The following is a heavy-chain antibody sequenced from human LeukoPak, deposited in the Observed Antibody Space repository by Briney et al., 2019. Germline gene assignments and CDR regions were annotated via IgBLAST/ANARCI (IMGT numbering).Heavy chain of an antibody. CDR3: ASRVW. Sequence: GGSLRLSCAGSTFTVSGDYMSWVRQAPGKGLEWVSPIYSGGATYYADSVKGRFTISRDNSKKILFLQMNSLTAEDTAVYYCASRVWWGQGTLVTVSS. CDR1: TFTVSGDY. CDR2: IYSGGAT. V-gene: IGHV3-53*01. J-gene: IGHJ4*02.